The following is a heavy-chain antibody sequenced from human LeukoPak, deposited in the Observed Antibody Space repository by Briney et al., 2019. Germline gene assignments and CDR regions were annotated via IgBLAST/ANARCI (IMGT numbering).Heavy chain of an antibody. CDR3: ARQALWFLDH. D-gene: IGHD2-21*01. J-gene: IGHJ4*02. CDR1: GGSISSSSYY. V-gene: IGHV4-39*01. CDR2: IYYSGST. Sequence: SETLSLTCTVSGGSISSSSYYWGWIRLPPGKGLEWIGSIYYSGSTYYNPSLKSRVTISVDTSKNQFSLKLSSVTAADTAVYYCARQALWFLDHWGQGTLVTVSS.